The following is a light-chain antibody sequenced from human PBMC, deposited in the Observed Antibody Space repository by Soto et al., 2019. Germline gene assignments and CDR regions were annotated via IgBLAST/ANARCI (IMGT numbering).Light chain of an antibody. V-gene: IGKV1-39*01. Sequence: DIQMTQSPSSLSAYVGDRVTITCRASQSICSYLNWYQQKPGKAPKLLIYAASSLQSGEPSRFSGSGSGTDFTLTSRGLQPEDFATYYCQQSYSNPWTVGQETKLEIQ. J-gene: IGKJ1*01. CDR3: QQSYSNPWT. CDR2: AAS. CDR1: QSICSY.